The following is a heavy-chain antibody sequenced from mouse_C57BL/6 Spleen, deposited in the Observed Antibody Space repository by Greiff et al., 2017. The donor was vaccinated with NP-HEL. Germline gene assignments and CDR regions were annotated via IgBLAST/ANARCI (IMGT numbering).Heavy chain of an antibody. Sequence: EVQLQQSGPELVKPGASVKISCKASGYSFTGYYMNWVKQSPEKSLEWIGEINPSTGGTTYNQKFKAKATLTVDKSSSTAYMQLKSLTSEDSAVYYCARRDYGSSYVFDYWGQGTTLTVSS. J-gene: IGHJ2*01. CDR3: ARRDYGSSYVFDY. V-gene: IGHV1-42*01. D-gene: IGHD1-1*01. CDR2: INPSTGGT. CDR1: GYSFTGYY.